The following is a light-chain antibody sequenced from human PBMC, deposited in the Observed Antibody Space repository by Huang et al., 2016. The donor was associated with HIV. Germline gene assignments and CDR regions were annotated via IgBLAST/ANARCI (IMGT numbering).Light chain of an antibody. CDR1: TSVDGGS. Sequence: ELVLTQSPGTLSLSPGERASPPCRARTSVDGGSLAWYQHQPGQPPRLLMSGASSRATGIPDRFSGSGYGTAFTLTITTVEPEDFAIYYCHQFGTSPFTFGGGTRVDMK. J-gene: IGKJ4*01. V-gene: IGKV3-20*01. CDR3: HQFGTSPFT. CDR2: GAS.